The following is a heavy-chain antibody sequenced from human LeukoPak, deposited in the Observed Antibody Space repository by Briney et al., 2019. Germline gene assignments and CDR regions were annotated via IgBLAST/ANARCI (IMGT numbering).Heavy chain of an antibody. V-gene: IGHV3-74*03. CDR1: GFTFSTFW. CDR3: ARGQWLVPPSY. CDR2: INSDGSST. Sequence: GGSLRLSCAASGFTFSTFWMHWVRQAPGKGLAWVSGINSDGSSTTYADSVKGRFTISRDNAKNTLYLQMNSLRAEDTAVCYCARGQWLVPPSYWGQGTLVTVSS. D-gene: IGHD6-19*01. J-gene: IGHJ4*02.